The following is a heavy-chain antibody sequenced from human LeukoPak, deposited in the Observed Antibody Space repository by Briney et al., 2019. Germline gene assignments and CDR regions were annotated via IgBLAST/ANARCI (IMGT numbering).Heavy chain of an antibody. V-gene: IGHV3-23*01. J-gene: IGHJ4*02. Sequence: GGSLRLSCAASGFTFSSYAMSWIRQAPGKGLEWVSAISGSGGSTYYADSVKGRFTISRDNSKNTLYLQMNSLRAEDTAVYYCARAMRSETVPFDYWGQGTLVTVSS. CDR1: GFTFSSYA. CDR2: ISGSGGST. D-gene: IGHD4-17*01. CDR3: ARAMRSETVPFDY.